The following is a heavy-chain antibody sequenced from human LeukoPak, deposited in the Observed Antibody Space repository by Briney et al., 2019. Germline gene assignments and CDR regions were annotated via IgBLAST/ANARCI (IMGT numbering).Heavy chain of an antibody. CDR2: IRVSGNTK. D-gene: IGHD6-19*01. J-gene: IGHJ3*02. V-gene: IGHV3-11*01. CDR1: GFTLSDYY. CDR3: ASEVPIAVTSTVDAFAI. Sequence: GGSLRLSCAASGFTLSDYYMSWIRQTPGMGREGVSYIRVSGNTKHYPHAVQGRSTIHRHNANDSLYLQMNNLRAKHTHVYYRASEVPIAVTSTVDAFAIRRQATMATVSS.